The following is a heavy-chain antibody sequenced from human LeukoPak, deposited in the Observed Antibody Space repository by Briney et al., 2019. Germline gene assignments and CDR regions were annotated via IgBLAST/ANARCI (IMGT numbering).Heavy chain of an antibody. V-gene: IGHV1-46*01. CDR3: ARSSSGGNWFDP. J-gene: IGHJ5*02. D-gene: IGHD6-6*01. CDR2: INPSGGST. Sequence: ASVKVSCKASGYTFTSYYMHWVRQAPGQGLEWMGIINPSGGSTNYAQKFQGRVTMTRDTSTSTVYMELSSLRSEDTAVYYCARSSSGGNWFDPWGQGTLVTVSS. CDR1: GYTFTSYY.